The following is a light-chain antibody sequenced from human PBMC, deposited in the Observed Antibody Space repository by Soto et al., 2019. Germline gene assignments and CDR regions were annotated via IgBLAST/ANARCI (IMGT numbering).Light chain of an antibody. CDR2: GAS. CDR1: QSVSQSGSSK. CDR3: QQYHNWPPT. V-gene: IGKV3-15*01. J-gene: IGKJ1*01. Sequence: EIVMTQSPATLSVSPGERVTLSCRASQSVSQSGSSKLAWYQQKPGRAPRLLIHGASTRATGIPARFSGSGSGTEFTLTISSLQSEDLAFYFCQQYHNWPPTFGQVNKVEV.